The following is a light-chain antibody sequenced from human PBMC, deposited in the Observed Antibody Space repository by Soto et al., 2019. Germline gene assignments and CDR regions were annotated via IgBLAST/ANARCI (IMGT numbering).Light chain of an antibody. J-gene: IGLJ1*01. V-gene: IGLV1-40*01. Sequence: QSVLMQPPSVSGAPGQSGTISCTGIGSSIGAGYDVHWYQQLPGTAPKLLIYHNRNRPSGVPDRFSGSKSGTSASLAITGLQAEDEADYYCQSYDSSLSGSGVFGTGTKVNVL. CDR2: HNR. CDR3: QSYDSSLSGSGV. CDR1: GSSIGAGYD.